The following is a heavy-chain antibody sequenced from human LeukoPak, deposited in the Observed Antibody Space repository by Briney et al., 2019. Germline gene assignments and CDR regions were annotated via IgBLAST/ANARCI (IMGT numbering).Heavy chain of an antibody. V-gene: IGHV3-53*01. J-gene: IGHJ4*02. D-gene: IGHD6-19*01. CDR1: GFTVSSNY. CDR3: AREGYSSGWYRL. Sequence: GGSLRLSCAASGFTVSSNYMSWVRQAPGKGLEWVSVIYNGGSTYYADSVKGRFTISRDNSKNTLYLQMNSLRAEDTAVYYCAREGYSSGWYRLWGQGTLVTVSS. CDR2: IYNGGST.